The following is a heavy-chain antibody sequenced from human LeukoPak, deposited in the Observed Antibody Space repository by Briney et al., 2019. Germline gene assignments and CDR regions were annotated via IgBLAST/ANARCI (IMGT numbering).Heavy chain of an antibody. Sequence: SETLSLTCTVSGGSISSGGYYWSWIRQHPGKGLEWIRYIYYRGSTYYNPSLKSRVTISVDTSKNQFSLKLSSVTAADTAVYYCARAPWGDSEKFDYWGQGTLVTVSS. CDR2: IYYRGST. D-gene: IGHD2-21*02. V-gene: IGHV4-31*03. CDR1: GGSISSGGYY. J-gene: IGHJ4*02. CDR3: ARAPWGDSEKFDY.